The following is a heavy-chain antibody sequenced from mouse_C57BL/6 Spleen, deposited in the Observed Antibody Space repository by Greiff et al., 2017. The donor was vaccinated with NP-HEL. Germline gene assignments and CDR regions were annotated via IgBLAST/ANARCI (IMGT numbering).Heavy chain of an antibody. Sequence: EVQGVESGGGLVKPGGSLKLSCAASGFTFSSYAMSWVRQTPEKRLEWVATISDGGSYTYYPDNVKGRFTISRDKAKNNLYLQMSHLKSEDTAMYYCAREGKGRYFDYWGQGTTLTVSS. CDR2: ISDGGSYT. CDR1: GFTFSSYA. V-gene: IGHV5-4*01. CDR3: AREGKGRYFDY. D-gene: IGHD3-3*01. J-gene: IGHJ2*01.